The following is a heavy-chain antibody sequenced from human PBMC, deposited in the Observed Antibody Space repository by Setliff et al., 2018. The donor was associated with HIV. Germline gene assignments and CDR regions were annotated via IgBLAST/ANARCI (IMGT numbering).Heavy chain of an antibody. Sequence: ASVKVSCKASGYTFSSYGISWVRQAPGQGLEWMGAIIPMFGTGFYAQKFQGRVTITTDESRTTSYMELSSLRFEDTAVYFCARVAHSSSYHYYGMDVWGQGTTVTVSS. CDR3: ARVAHSSSYHYYGMDV. D-gene: IGHD6-19*01. CDR2: IIPMFGTG. J-gene: IGHJ6*02. CDR1: GYTFSSYG. V-gene: IGHV1-69*05.